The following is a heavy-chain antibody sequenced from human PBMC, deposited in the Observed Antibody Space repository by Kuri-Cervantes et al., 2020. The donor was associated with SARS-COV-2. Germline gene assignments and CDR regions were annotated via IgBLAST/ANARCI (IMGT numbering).Heavy chain of an antibody. J-gene: IGHJ4*02. CDR2: IYSGGST. CDR3: ARDLGEGPTGY. V-gene: IGHV3-66*01. Sequence: GESLKISCAAPGFTVSSNYMSWVRQAPGKGLEWVSVIYSGGSTYYADSVKGRFTISRDNSKNTLYLQMNSLRAEDTAVYYCARDLGEGPTGYWGQGTLVTVSS. D-gene: IGHD3-16*01. CDR1: GFTVSSNY.